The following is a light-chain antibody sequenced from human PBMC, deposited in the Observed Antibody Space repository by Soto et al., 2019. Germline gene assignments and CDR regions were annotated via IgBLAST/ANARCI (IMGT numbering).Light chain of an antibody. CDR1: SSNIGSNT. J-gene: IGLJ1*01. Sequence: QSVLTQPPSASGTPGQRVTISCSGSSSNIGSNTVNWYQQLPGTAPKLLSHANNQRPSGVPDRFSGSKSGTSASLAISGLQSEDEAEYYCATWDDSLNLLYVFGTGTKVTVL. V-gene: IGLV1-44*01. CDR2: ANN. CDR3: ATWDDSLNLLYV.